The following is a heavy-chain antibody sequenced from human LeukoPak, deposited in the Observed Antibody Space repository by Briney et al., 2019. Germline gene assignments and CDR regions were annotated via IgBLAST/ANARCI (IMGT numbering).Heavy chain of an antibody. V-gene: IGHV3-23*01. CDR3: ASRAHYCY. CDR1: GFTFIIYA. Sequence: PGGFLRLSCAASGFTFIIYAMNWVRQAPGKGLEWVSAMSGSGETTYYADSVKGRFTISRDNSKNTLFLQMNSLRAEDTAVYYCASRAHYCYWGQGTLVTVSS. J-gene: IGHJ4*02. D-gene: IGHD1-26*01. CDR2: MSGSGETT.